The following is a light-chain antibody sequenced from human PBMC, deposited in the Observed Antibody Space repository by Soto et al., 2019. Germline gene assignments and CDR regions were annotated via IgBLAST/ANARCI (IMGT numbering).Light chain of an antibody. V-gene: IGLV2-14*01. CDR3: SSYTSSSLSWV. CDR2: EVS. J-gene: IGLJ1*01. CDR1: SSDVGGYNY. Sequence: QSALTQPASVSGSPGQSITISCTGTSSDVGGYNYVSWYQQHPGKAPKLMISEVSNRPSGVSNRFSGSKSGNTASLTISGRQAEDEADYYCSSYTSSSLSWVFGTGTKVTVL.